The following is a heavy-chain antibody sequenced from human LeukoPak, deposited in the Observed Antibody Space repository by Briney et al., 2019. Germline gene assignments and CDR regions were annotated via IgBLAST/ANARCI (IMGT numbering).Heavy chain of an antibody. CDR3: ARRYCSGGSCYQYFDY. D-gene: IGHD2-15*01. CDR2: IKQDGSEK. J-gene: IGHJ4*02. Sequence: GGSLRLSCAASGLTFSSYWMSWVRQAPGAGLEWVANIKQDGSEKYYVDSVKGRFTISRDNAKNSLYLQMNSLRAEDTAVYYCARRYCSGGSCYQYFDYWGQGTLVTVSS. V-gene: IGHV3-7*04. CDR1: GLTFSSYW.